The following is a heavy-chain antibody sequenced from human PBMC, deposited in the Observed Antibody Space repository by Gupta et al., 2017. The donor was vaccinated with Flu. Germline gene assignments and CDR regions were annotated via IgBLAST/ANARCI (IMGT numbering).Heavy chain of an antibody. D-gene: IGHD6-6*01. J-gene: IGHJ2*01. Sequence: EVQLLESGGGLVQPGGSLRLSCVASGFTFSSYAMSWARQSPGKGLEWVSAISNSGGNTYYAESVKGRFTISRDNSKNTLYLQMDSLGAEDAAVYYCAKPYSSSTYWYFDLWGRGTLVTVSS. CDR1: GFTFSSYA. CDR2: ISNSGGNT. V-gene: IGHV3-23*01. CDR3: AKPYSSSTYWYFDL.